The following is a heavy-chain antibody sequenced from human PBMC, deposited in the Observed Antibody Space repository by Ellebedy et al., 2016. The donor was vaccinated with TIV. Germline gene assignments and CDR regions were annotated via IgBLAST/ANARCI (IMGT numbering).Heavy chain of an antibody. V-gene: IGHV2-70*11. D-gene: IGHD6-19*01. J-gene: IGHJ4*02. CDR3: APTDGSGWAFDS. CDR1: GFSLSTTRVS. CDR2: IDWDDDK. Sequence: SGPTLVKPTQTLTLTCTFSGFSLSTTRVSVSWIRQPPGKALEWLARIDWDDDKYFNTSLRTRLTISKDTSKNQVVLTMTNMDPVDTATYYCAPTDGSGWAFDSWGQGTVVTVSS.